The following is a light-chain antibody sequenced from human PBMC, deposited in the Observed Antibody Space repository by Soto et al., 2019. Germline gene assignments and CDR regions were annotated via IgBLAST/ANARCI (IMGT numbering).Light chain of an antibody. CDR1: QSVSSH. CDR2: DAS. CDR3: QHYANWPLT. Sequence: EIVLTQSPATLSLSPGERSTLSFMASQSVSSHLAWYQQKPGQSPRLLIYDASNRATGIPARFSGSGSGTDFTLTINSLQSEDFAVYYCQHYANWPLTFGGGTKVDIK. V-gene: IGKV3-11*01. J-gene: IGKJ4*01.